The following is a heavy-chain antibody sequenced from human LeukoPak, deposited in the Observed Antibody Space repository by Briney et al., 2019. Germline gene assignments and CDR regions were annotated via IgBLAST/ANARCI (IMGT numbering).Heavy chain of an antibody. CDR1: GFAFSDYW. CDR2: INREGNEK. D-gene: IGHD1-26*01. J-gene: IGHJ4*02. V-gene: IGHV3-7*01. CDR3: ARVGTWELQRVFDF. Sequence: GGSLRLSCATFGFAFSDYWMTWVRQVPGKGLEWVANINREGNEKYYVDSVKGRFTISRDNAKNSVDLQMDGLRVEDTAVYYCARVGTWELQRVFDFWGQGTLVTVSS.